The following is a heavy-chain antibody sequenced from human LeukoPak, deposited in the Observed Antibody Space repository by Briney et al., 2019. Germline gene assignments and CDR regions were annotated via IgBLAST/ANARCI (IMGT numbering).Heavy chain of an antibody. V-gene: IGHV1-69*13. J-gene: IGHJ6*02. D-gene: IGHD6-13*01. CDR2: IIPIFGTA. Sequence: SVKVSCKASGGTFSSYAISWVRQAPGQGLEWMGWIIPIFGTANYAQKFQGRVTITADESTSTAYMELSSLRSEDTAVYYCARDPRVYYYYGMDVWGQGTTVTVSS. CDR1: GGTFSSYA. CDR3: ARDPRVYYYYGMDV.